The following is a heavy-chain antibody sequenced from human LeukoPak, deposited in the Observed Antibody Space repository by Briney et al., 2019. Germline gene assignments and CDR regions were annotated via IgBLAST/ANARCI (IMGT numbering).Heavy chain of an antibody. V-gene: IGHV3-21*01. CDR2: ISSSSSYI. D-gene: IGHD5-18*01. CDR1: GFTFSSYS. J-gene: IGHJ6*02. CDR3: ARDTGGYSYGYGTTRYYGMDV. Sequence: GGSLRLSCAASGFTFSSYSMNWVRQAPGKGLEWVASISSSSSYIYYADSVKGRFTISRDNAKNSLYLQMNSLRAEDTAVYYCARDTGGYSYGYGTTRYYGMDVWGQGTTVTVSS.